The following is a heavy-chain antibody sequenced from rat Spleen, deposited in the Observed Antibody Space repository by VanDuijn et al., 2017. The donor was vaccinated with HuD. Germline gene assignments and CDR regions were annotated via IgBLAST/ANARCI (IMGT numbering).Heavy chain of an antibody. CDR3: ARLTGENYFDY. J-gene: IGHJ2*01. Sequence: EVQLVATGGGLVQPGGSLKLSCAVSGFTFSSYWMYWVRQAPGKGLEWVSSINTAGGSTYYRDSVKGRFTISRNNAENTVYLQIDSLRSEDTATYYCARLTGENYFDYWGQGVMVTVSS. V-gene: IGHV5-58*01. CDR2: INTAGGST. CDR1: GFTFSSYW. D-gene: IGHD3-5*01.